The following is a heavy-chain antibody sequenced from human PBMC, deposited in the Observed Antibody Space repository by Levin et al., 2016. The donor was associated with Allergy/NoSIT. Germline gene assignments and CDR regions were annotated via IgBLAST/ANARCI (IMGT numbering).Heavy chain of an antibody. V-gene: IGHV3-48*03. J-gene: IGHJ4*02. D-gene: IGHD3-22*01. Sequence: WIRQPPGKGLEWVSYIGANGRTKYHADSVKGRFTISRDNAKNSLYLEMNSLRADDTAVYYCARYYDSSGYYQTYYFDYWGQGTPVTVSS. CDR3: ARYYDSSGYYQTYYFDY. CDR2: IGANGRTK.